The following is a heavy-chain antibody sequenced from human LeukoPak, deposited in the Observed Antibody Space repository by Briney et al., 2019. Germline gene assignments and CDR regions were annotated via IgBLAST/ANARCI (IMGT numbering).Heavy chain of an antibody. Sequence: GGSLRLSCAASGFTFSSYSMNWVRQAPGKGLEWVSYISSISSTIYYVDSVKGRFTISRDNAKNSLYLQMNSLRAEDTAVYYCASFDYVWGSYRRFDYWGQGTLVTVSS. V-gene: IGHV3-48*04. CDR3: ASFDYVWGSYRRFDY. CDR1: GFTFSSYS. J-gene: IGHJ4*02. CDR2: ISSISSTI. D-gene: IGHD3-16*02.